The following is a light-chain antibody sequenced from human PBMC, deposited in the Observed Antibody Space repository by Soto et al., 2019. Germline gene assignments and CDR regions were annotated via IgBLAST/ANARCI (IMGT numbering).Light chain of an antibody. V-gene: IGKV3-11*01. J-gene: IGKJ2*01. CDR2: DAS. CDR3: QQHSNWPPT. CDR1: QSVSSY. Sequence: EIVLTQSPPTLSLSPGERATLSCRASQSVSSYLAWYQQKPGQAPRLLIYDASNRATGIPARFSGSGSGTDFTLTISSLEPEDFAVYYCQQHSNWPPTFGQGTKLEIK.